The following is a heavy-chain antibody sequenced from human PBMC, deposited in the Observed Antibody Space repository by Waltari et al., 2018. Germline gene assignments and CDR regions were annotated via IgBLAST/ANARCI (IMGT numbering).Heavy chain of an antibody. Sequence: EAQLVQSGGGLVQPGGSLTLSCAASGFTISRFWRTWIRQAPGQGLQWGAHIGPDGSGKDYVDSVKGRFTISRDNAENSLLLQMSSLRVEDTALYYCVGWNDPINSWGQGTLVAVSS. J-gene: IGHJ4*02. CDR2: IGPDGSGK. D-gene: IGHD1-1*01. CDR1: GFTISRFW. CDR3: VGWNDPINS. V-gene: IGHV3-7*01.